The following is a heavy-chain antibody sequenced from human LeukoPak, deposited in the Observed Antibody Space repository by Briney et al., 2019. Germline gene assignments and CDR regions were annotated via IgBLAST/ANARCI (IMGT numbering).Heavy chain of an antibody. CDR1: GFSFSGHW. Sequence: GGSLRLSCTASGFSFSGHWMHWARQLPGKGLVWVSRISPTGSTTSYADSVKGRFTVSRDNAKNTLYLQVNNLRAEDTAVYYCARDFQGGPNDPWGQGALVTVSS. V-gene: IGHV3-74*01. CDR3: ARDFQGGPNDP. D-gene: IGHD2-15*01. CDR2: ISPTGSTT. J-gene: IGHJ5*02.